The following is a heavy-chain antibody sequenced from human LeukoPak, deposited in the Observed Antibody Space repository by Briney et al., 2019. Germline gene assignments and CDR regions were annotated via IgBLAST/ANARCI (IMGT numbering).Heavy chain of an antibody. CDR1: GGSISSYY. CDR3: ARDRMALLDY. D-gene: IGHD5-24*01. Sequence: PSETLSLTCTVSGGSISSYYWSWIRQPAGKGLEWIGRIYTSGSINYNPSLKSRVTISVDKSKNQFSLKLSSVTAADTAVYYCARDRMALLDYWGQGTLVTVSS. J-gene: IGHJ4*02. V-gene: IGHV4-4*07. CDR2: IYTSGSI.